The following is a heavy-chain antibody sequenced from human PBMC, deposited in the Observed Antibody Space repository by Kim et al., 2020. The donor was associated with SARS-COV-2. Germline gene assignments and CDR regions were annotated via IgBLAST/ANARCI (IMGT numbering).Heavy chain of an antibody. Sequence: GGSLRLSCAASGFTFSSYAMHWVRQAPGKGLEWVAVISYDGSNKYYADSVKGRFTISRDNSKNTLYLQMNSLRAEDTAVYYCARDSGYFDWLLAFDYWGQGTLVTVSS. V-gene: IGHV3-30*04. CDR1: GFTFSSYA. CDR2: ISYDGSNK. CDR3: ARDSGYFDWLLAFDY. D-gene: IGHD3-9*01. J-gene: IGHJ4*02.